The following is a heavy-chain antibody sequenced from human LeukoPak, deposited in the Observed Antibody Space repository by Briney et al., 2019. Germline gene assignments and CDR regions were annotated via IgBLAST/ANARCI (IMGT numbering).Heavy chain of an antibody. J-gene: IGHJ6*02. Sequence: SETLSLTCSVSAGSISSSSWWSWVRQSPVKGLEWIGEIYLYGTTNYNPSLKSRVTMSVGRSKNQFSLKLSSVTAADTAVYYCARQKWEQQGRDYYFNGLDVWGPGTTVTVSS. V-gene: IGHV4-4*02. CDR3: ARQKWEQQGRDYYFNGLDV. CDR2: IYLYGTT. D-gene: IGHD1-26*01. CDR1: AGSISSSSW.